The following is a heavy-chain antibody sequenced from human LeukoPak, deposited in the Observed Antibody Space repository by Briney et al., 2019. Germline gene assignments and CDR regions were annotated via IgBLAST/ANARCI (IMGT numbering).Heavy chain of an antibody. D-gene: IGHD2-15*01. Sequence: SKTLSLTCAVYGGSFSGYYWSWIRQPPGKGLEWIGEINHSGSTNYNPSLKSRVTISVDTSKNQFSLKLSSVTAADTAAYYCARGRSEDIVVVVAATDFDYWGQGTLVTVSS. CDR3: ARGRSEDIVVVVAATDFDY. J-gene: IGHJ4*02. CDR1: GGSFSGYY. CDR2: INHSGST. V-gene: IGHV4-34*01.